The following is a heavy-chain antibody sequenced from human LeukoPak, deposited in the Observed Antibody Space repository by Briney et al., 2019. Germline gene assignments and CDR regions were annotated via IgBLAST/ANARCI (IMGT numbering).Heavy chain of an antibody. CDR2: ISYHGSDT. CDR1: GFTFSSYG. Sequence: GRSLRLSCAASGFTFSSYGMHWVRQAPGKGLEWVAVISYHGSDTFYADSVKGRFTISRDNSKNTLHLQMNSLRVEDTAVYYCAKDLAGLQWLAPCFDYWGQGTLVTVSS. J-gene: IGHJ4*02. D-gene: IGHD6-19*01. V-gene: IGHV3-30*18. CDR3: AKDLAGLQWLAPCFDY.